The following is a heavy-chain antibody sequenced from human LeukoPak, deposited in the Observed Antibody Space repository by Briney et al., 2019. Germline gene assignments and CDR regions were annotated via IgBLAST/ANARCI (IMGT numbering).Heavy chain of an antibody. D-gene: IGHD6-19*01. CDR2: IYPGDSDT. J-gene: IGHJ4*02. Sequence: GESLKISCNGSGYSFTSYWIGWVRQMPGKGLEWMGIIYPGDSDTRYSPSFQGQVTISADKSISTAYLQWSSLKASDTAMYYCARQELSSGLGLDYWGQGTLVTVSS. CDR1: GYSFTSYW. CDR3: ARQELSSGLGLDY. V-gene: IGHV5-51*01.